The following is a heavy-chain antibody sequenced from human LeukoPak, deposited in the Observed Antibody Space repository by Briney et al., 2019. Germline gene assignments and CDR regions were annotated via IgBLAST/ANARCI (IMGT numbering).Heavy chain of an antibody. D-gene: IGHD2-15*01. V-gene: IGHV1-2*02. CDR2: INPNSGGT. Sequence: GASVKVSCKASGYTFTSYGISWVRQAPGQGLEWMGWINPNSGGTNYAQKFQGRVTMTRDTSISTAYMELSRLRSDDTAVYYCASFETRGGPYYWGQGTLVTVSS. J-gene: IGHJ4*02. CDR1: GYTFTSYG. CDR3: ASFETRGGPYY.